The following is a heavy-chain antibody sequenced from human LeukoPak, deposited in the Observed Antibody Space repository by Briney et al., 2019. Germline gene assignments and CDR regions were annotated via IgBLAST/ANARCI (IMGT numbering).Heavy chain of an antibody. J-gene: IGHJ6*03. CDR2: LYHPDTT. D-gene: IGHD6-13*01. CDR3: ARQHDSYYYYYVDL. V-gene: IGHV4-38-2*01. CDR1: GYPISNAYY. Sequence: SKTLSLTCAVSGYPISNAYYGVWIRQPPGKGLECIGSLYHPDTTYYNPSLKSRVTMSADTSRNQFSLKLSFVTAADTGVYYCARQHDSYYYYYVDLWGTGTTVTVSS.